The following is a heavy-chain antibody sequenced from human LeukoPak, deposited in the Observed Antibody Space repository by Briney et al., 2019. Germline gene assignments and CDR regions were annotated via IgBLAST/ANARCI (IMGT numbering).Heavy chain of an antibody. J-gene: IGHJ3*02. CDR1: GFTFSSYA. CDR3: ARSKGGAFDI. D-gene: IGHD2-15*01. V-gene: IGHV3-64*01. CDR2: ISTNGDRT. Sequence: PGGSLRLSCAASGFTFSSYAMHWVRQAPGKGLEYVSVISTNGDRTYYANSVKGRFTISRDNSKNTLYLQMGSLRSEDTAVYYCARSKGGAFDIWGQGTMVTVSS.